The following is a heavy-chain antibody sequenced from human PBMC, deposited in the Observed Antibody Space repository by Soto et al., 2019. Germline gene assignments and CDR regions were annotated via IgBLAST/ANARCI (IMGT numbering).Heavy chain of an antibody. V-gene: IGHV3-23*01. D-gene: IGHD1-20*01. CDR3: AKKSLGSITLPALYYFDY. J-gene: IGHJ4*02. Sequence: EVQLLESGGGLVQPGGSLRLSCAASGFTFGSYALSWVRQAPGKGLEWVSVISGGGDATYYPDSVKGRFTTSRDNSKNTVYLQMNGLRAEDTAVYDCAKKSLGSITLPALYYFDYWGQGTLVTVSS. CDR1: GFTFGSYA. CDR2: ISGGGDAT.